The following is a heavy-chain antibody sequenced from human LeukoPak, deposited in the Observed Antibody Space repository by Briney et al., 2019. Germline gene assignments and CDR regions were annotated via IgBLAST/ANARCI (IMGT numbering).Heavy chain of an antibody. CDR3: ARASSSSDIDY. CDR2: IYYSGST. J-gene: IGHJ4*02. D-gene: IGHD6-13*01. Sequence: PSETLSLTCTVSGGSISSYYWSWIRQPPGKGLEWIGYIYYSGSTNYNPSLKSRVTISVDTSKNQFSLKLSSVTAADTAVYYCARASSSSDIDYWGQGTLVTVSS. CDR1: GGSISSYY. V-gene: IGHV4-59*08.